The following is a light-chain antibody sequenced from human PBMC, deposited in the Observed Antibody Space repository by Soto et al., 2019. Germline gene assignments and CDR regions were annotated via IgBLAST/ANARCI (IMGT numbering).Light chain of an antibody. V-gene: IGKV1-5*01. J-gene: IGKJ1*01. CDR3: QQYDSYPWT. Sequence: DIQMTQSPSTLCAFVGDXLTITCRASQRISSWLAWYQQKPGKAPKFMIYDGSTLESGVPARFSGSGSGTEFTLTISSLQPDDVGTYFCQQYDSYPWTFGQGTKVDIK. CDR1: QRISSW. CDR2: DGS.